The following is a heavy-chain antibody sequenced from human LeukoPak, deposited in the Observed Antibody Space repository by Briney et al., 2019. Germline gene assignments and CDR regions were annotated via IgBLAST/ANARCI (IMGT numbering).Heavy chain of an antibody. CDR2: ISAYNGNT. D-gene: IGHD2-8*01. V-gene: IGHV1-18*01. J-gene: IGHJ5*02. CDR1: GYTFTSYG. CDR3: ARCQYCTNGVSYFGNWFDP. Sequence: ASVKVSRKASGYTFTSYGISWVRQAPGQGLEWMGWISAYNGNTNYAQKLQGRVTMTTDTSTSTAYMEPRSLRSDDTAVYYCARCQYCTNGVSYFGNWFDPWGQGTLVTVSS.